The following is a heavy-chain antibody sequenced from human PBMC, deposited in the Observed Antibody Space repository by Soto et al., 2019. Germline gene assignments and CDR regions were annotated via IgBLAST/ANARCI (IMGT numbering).Heavy chain of an antibody. V-gene: IGHV3-33*01. J-gene: IGHJ4*02. D-gene: IGHD4-17*01. CDR3: ARDLNSYGDYVPTRFDY. Sequence: QVQLVESGGGVVQPGRSLRLSCAASGFTFSSYGMHWVRQAPGKGLEWVAVIWYDGSNKYYADSVKGRFTISRDNSKNTLYLQMNSLRAEDTAVYYCARDLNSYGDYVPTRFDYWGQGTLVTVSS. CDR1: GFTFSSYG. CDR2: IWYDGSNK.